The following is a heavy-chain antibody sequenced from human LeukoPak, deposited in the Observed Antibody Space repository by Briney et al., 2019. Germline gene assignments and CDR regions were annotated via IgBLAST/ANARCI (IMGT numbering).Heavy chain of an antibody. CDR2: IYHSGST. J-gene: IGHJ6*02. CDR3: ARAYYYDSSGLPYYYYGMDV. D-gene: IGHD3-22*01. Sequence: SETLSPTCAVSGGSISSGGYSWSWIRQPPGKGLEWIGYIYHSGSTYYNPSLKSRVTISVDRSKNQFSLKLSSVTAADTAVYYCARAYYYDSSGLPYYYYGMDVWGQGTTVTVSS. CDR1: GGSISSGGYS. V-gene: IGHV4-30-2*01.